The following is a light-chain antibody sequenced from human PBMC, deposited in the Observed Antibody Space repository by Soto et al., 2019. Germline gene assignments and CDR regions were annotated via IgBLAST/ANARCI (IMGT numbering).Light chain of an antibody. CDR2: AAS. V-gene: IGKV1-39*01. CDR3: QQSYTSPPAT. Sequence: DLPMTHSPSSLSASVGDRVTITCRARQMMSSYLHWYQQKPGKAPKLLIYAASSLQSGVPSRFSGSGSGTDFTLTISSLQPEDFATYYCQQSYTSPPATFGQGTKVEIK. CDR1: QMMSSY. J-gene: IGKJ1*01.